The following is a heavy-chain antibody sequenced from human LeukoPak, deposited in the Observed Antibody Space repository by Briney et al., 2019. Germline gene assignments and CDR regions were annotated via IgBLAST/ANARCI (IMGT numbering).Heavy chain of an antibody. CDR1: GFTLSSYS. J-gene: IGHJ4*02. V-gene: IGHV3-48*01. D-gene: IGHD5-18*01. CDR2: ISSSSSVI. CDR3: ARARGYSYGYSDY. Sequence: PGGSLRLSCAASGFTLSSYSMNWVRQAPGKGLEWLSYISSSSSVIDYADSVKGRFTISRDNAKNSLHLQMNSLRAEDTAVYYCARARGYSYGYSDYWGQGTLVTVSS.